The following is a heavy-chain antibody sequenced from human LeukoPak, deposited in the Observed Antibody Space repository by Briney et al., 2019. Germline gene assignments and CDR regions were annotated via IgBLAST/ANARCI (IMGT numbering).Heavy chain of an antibody. CDR1: GFTFSSYA. CDR3: ARENYRYNWNDVADY. Sequence: GGSLRLSCAASGFTFSSYAMHWVRQAPGKGLEWVAVISYDGSDKYYADSVKGRFSISRDNSKNTLYLQMNSLRAEDTAVYYCARENYRYNWNDVADYWGQGTLVTVSS. V-gene: IGHV3-30*04. CDR2: ISYDGSDK. D-gene: IGHD1-1*01. J-gene: IGHJ4*02.